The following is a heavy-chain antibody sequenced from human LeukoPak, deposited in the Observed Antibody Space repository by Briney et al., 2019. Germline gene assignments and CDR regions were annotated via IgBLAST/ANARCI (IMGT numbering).Heavy chain of an antibody. CDR3: VRGRTSPDY. Sequence: GGSLRLSCAASGFIFSSNYMSWVRQAPGKGLEWVSYISSSGSTKYYADSVKGRFTISRGNAKNSLYLQMNSLRAEDTAVYYCVRGRTSPDYWGQGALVTVSS. CDR1: GFIFSSNY. D-gene: IGHD2-2*01. J-gene: IGHJ4*02. CDR2: ISSSGSTK. V-gene: IGHV3-11*01.